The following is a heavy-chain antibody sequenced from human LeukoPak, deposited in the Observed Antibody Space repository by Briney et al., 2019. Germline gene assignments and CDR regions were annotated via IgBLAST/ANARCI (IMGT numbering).Heavy chain of an antibody. Sequence: GESLKISCKGSGYSFTSYWIGWVRQAPGKGLEWVSSISSSSSYIYYADSVKGRFTISRDNAKNSLYLQMNSLRAEDTAVYYCARGHTDDSSGYSSLADDPPDYWGQGTLVTVSS. J-gene: IGHJ4*02. D-gene: IGHD3-22*01. CDR2: ISSSSSYI. CDR3: ARGHTDDSSGYSSLADDPPDY. V-gene: IGHV3-21*01. CDR1: GYSFTSYW.